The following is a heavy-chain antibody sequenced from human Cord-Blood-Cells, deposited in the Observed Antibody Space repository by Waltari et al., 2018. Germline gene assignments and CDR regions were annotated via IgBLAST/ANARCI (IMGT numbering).Heavy chain of an antibody. CDR3: ARGGGYYDYVWGSYRFGLLDY. CDR2: INHSGST. D-gene: IGHD3-16*02. CDR1: GGSFSGYY. Sequence: QVQLQQWGAGLLKPSETLSLTCAVYGGSFSGYYWSWIRQPPGEGLGWIGEINHSGSTNYNPSLKSRVTISVDTSKNQFSLKLSSVTAADTAVYYCARGGGYYDYVWGSYRFGLLDYWGQGTLVTVSS. J-gene: IGHJ4*02. V-gene: IGHV4-34*01.